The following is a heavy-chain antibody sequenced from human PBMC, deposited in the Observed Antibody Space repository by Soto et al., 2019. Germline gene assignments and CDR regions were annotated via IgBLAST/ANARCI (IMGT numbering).Heavy chain of an antibody. CDR3: ATIFTSTVAGTRDAFDI. J-gene: IGHJ3*02. D-gene: IGHD6-19*01. Sequence: EASVKVSCKASGLAFPIDDIICVRQTIGQGLEFMGWMNPSGRNTGYTQKFQGRATITWNTSTDTAYMELSSLRSEDTAVYYCATIFTSTVAGTRDAFDIWGQGTMVTVSS. V-gene: IGHV1-8*01. CDR1: GLAFPIDD. CDR2: MNPSGRNT.